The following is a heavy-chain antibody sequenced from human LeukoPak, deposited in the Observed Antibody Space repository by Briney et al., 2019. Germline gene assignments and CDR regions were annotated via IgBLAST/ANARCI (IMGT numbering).Heavy chain of an antibody. CDR2: IYYSGTT. J-gene: IGHJ6*03. D-gene: IGHD2-2*01. V-gene: IGHV4-59*01. CDR1: GGSISSYY. CDR3: ARDQGTSPPSSYYYYYMDV. Sequence: SETLSLTCTVSGGSISSYYWSWIRQPPGKGPEWLGYIYYSGTTNYNPSLKSRVTISVDRSKNQFSLNLSSVTAADTAVYYCARDQGTSPPSSYYYYYMDVWGKGTSVTVSS.